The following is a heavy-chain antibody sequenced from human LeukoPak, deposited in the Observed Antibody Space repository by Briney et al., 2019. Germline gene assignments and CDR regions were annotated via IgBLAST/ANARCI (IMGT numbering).Heavy chain of an antibody. J-gene: IGHJ4*02. CDR2: IYHSGST. D-gene: IGHD4-17*01. Sequence: SETLSLTCAVSGYSISSGYYWGWIRQPPGKGLVWIGSIYHSGSTYYNPSLKSRVTISVDTSKNQFSLKLSSVTAADTAVYYCASTSGYGDYDYWGQGTLVTVSS. CDR3: ASTSGYGDYDY. CDR1: GYSISSGYY. V-gene: IGHV4-38-2*01.